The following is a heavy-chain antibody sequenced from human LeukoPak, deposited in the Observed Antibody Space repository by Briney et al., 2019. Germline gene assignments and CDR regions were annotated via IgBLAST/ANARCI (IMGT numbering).Heavy chain of an antibody. V-gene: IGHV3-48*01. Sequence: GGSLRLSCTASGFTFSRFDMNWVRQAPDKGLEWVSYISRSSGTIYYADSLKGRVTISRDNGKNTLYLQMNSLRAEDTAVYYCAKAEGITIFGVVPRYYWGQGTLVTVSS. D-gene: IGHD3-3*01. J-gene: IGHJ4*02. CDR3: AKAEGITIFGVVPRYY. CDR1: GFTFSRFD. CDR2: ISRSSGTI.